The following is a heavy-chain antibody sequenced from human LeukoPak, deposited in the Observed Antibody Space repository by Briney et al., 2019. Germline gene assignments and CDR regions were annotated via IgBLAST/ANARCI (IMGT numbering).Heavy chain of an antibody. CDR1: GGSVSSGSYY. V-gene: IGHV4-61*01. Sequence: TSETLSLTCTVSGGSVSSGSYYWSWIRQPPGKGLEWIGYIYYSGSTNYNPTLKSRVTISVDTSKNQFSLKLSSVTAADTAVYYCARVPNYYDSSGYPDVWGQGTTVTVSS. J-gene: IGHJ6*02. D-gene: IGHD3-22*01. CDR2: IYYSGST. CDR3: ARVPNYYDSSGYPDV.